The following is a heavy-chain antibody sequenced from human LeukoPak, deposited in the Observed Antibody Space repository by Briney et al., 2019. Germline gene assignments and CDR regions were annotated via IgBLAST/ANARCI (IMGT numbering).Heavy chain of an antibody. J-gene: IGHJ3*02. CDR3: ARRSRIAARPGAFDI. CDR1: GGSISSSSYY. Sequence: SETLSLTCTVSGGSISSSSYYWGWIRQPPGKGLEWIGYIYHSGSTYYNPSLKSRVTISVDRSKNQFSLKLSSVTAADTAVYYCARRSRIAARPGAFDIWGQGTMVTVSS. CDR2: IYHSGST. V-gene: IGHV4-39*07. D-gene: IGHD6-6*01.